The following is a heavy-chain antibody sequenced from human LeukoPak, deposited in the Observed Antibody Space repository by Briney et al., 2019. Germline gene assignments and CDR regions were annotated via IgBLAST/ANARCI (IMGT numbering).Heavy chain of an antibody. J-gene: IGHJ6*03. D-gene: IGHD1-26*01. CDR3: AREGGVGPTAPPDYYSYQMDV. Sequence: ASVKVSCKASGYTFISYGITWVRQAPGQGLEWMGWISPYTTKTNYAQSLQGGVTMTTDTPTRTAYMELRSLRSADTAVYCCAREGGVGPTAPPDYYSYQMDVWGKGTTVTVSS. V-gene: IGHV1-18*01. CDR2: ISPYTTKT. CDR1: GYTFISYG.